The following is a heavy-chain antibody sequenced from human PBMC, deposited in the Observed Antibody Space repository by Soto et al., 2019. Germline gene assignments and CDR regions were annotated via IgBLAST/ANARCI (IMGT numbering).Heavy chain of an antibody. J-gene: IGHJ4*02. CDR2: FESGGSI. CDR3: AILNWAKYYFDY. Sequence: PGGSLRLSCVASGFSVRTNYMTWVRQAPGKGLEWVSVFESGGSIYYADSVKGRFIISRDTSTSTVYMELSSLRSEDTAVYYCAILNWAKYYFDYWGQGTLVTVSS. CDR1: GFSVRTNY. D-gene: IGHD3-16*01. V-gene: IGHV3-53*05.